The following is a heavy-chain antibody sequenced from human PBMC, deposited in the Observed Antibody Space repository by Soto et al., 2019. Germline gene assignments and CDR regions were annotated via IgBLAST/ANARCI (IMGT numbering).Heavy chain of an antibody. CDR2: ITISGGTT. CDR1: GFTFSTPV. Sequence: EVQLLESGGGLVQPGGSLRLSCVASGFTFSTPVLGWVRQAPGKGLEWVSIITISGGTTYYADSVKGRFTISRDNSQDTLYLQMNSLRAEDTAVYYCAKEKPTTPCFDFWGQGTLVTVSS. J-gene: IGHJ4*02. V-gene: IGHV3-23*01. CDR3: AKEKPTTPCFDF. D-gene: IGHD1-1*01.